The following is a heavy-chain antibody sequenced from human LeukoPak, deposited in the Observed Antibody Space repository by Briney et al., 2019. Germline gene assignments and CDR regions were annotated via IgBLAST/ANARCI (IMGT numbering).Heavy chain of an antibody. J-gene: IGHJ4*02. D-gene: IGHD2-2*01. CDR2: ISGSGGST. CDR1: GFTFSSYA. Sequence: GGSLRLSCAASGFTFSSYAMSWVRQAPGKGLEWVSDISGSGGSTYYADSVKGRFTISRDNSKNTLYLQMNSLRAEDTAVYYCAKEVLPVGYCSSTSCSPFDYWGQGTLVTVSS. V-gene: IGHV3-23*01. CDR3: AKEVLPVGYCSSTSCSPFDY.